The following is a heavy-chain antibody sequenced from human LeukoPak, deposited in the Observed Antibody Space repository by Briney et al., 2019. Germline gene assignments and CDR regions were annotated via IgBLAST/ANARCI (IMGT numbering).Heavy chain of an antibody. CDR2: VYYSGST. CDR3: ARDLSGYSSSY. D-gene: IGHD6-13*01. V-gene: IGHV4-39*07. J-gene: IGHJ4*02. Sequence: SETLSLTCTVSGGSISSSSYYWGWIRQPPGKGLEWIGSVYYSGSTYYNPSLKSRVTISVDTSKNQFSLKLSSVTAADTAVYYCARDLSGYSSSYWGQGTLVTVSS. CDR1: GGSISSSSYY.